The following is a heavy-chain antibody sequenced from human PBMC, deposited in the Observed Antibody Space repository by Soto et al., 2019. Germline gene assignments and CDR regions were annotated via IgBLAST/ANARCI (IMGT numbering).Heavy chain of an antibody. CDR3: ARGKDGRRAGTYYFDMDG. Sequence: PGGSLRLSCAASGFSFRDYWMTWVRQAPGKGLDWVANIKQDGSEKYYLDSLKGRFTISRDNAKNSVYLLMNSLRAEDTAVYYCARGKDGRRAGTYYFDMDGWGKGTTVTVSS. D-gene: IGHD1-1*01. CDR1: GFSFRDYW. CDR2: IKQDGSEK. V-gene: IGHV3-7*01. J-gene: IGHJ6*03.